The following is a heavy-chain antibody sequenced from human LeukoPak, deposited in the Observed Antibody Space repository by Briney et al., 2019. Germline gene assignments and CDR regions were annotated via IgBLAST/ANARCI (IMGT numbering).Heavy chain of an antibody. Sequence: SVKVXXKXSGGTFSIYAISWVRQAPGQGPEWMGVISPSGGSTTYAQKFQGRVTLTRDMSTSTDYLEVSRLRYGETAVYYCARDXSVRDEAWWFNPWGQGTLVTVSS. CDR1: GGTFSIYA. J-gene: IGHJ5*02. CDR3: ARDXSVRDEAWWFNP. CDR2: ISPSGGST. V-gene: IGHV1-69*05. D-gene: IGHD4-17*01.